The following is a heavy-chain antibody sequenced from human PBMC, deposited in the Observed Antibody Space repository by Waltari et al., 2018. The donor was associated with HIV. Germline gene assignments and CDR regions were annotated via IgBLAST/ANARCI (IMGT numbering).Heavy chain of an antibody. CDR3: ASQGVAVAKTYGMDV. D-gene: IGHD6-19*01. V-gene: IGHV4-39*01. J-gene: IGHJ6*02. Sequence: QLQLQESGPGLVKPSETLSLTCTVSGGSISSSSYYWGWIRQPPGKGLEWIGSIYYSGSTYYNPSLKSRVTISVDTSKNQFSLKLSSVTAADTAVYYCASQGVAVAKTYGMDVWGQGTTVTVSS. CDR1: GGSISSSSYY. CDR2: IYYSGST.